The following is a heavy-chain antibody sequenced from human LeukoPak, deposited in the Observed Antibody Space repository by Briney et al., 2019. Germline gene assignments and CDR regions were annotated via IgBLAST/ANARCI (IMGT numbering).Heavy chain of an antibody. Sequence: GGSLRLSCAASGFTFSSYAMSWVRQAPGKGLQWVSYISSGGDIMHYADSVKGRFTISRDNAKNSLYLQMNSLRAKDTALYYCARDYYDSSGSSWFDPWGQGTLVTVSS. CDR1: GFTFSSYA. J-gene: IGHJ5*02. D-gene: IGHD3-22*01. CDR3: ARDYYDSSGSSWFDP. CDR2: ISSGGDIM. V-gene: IGHV3-48*04.